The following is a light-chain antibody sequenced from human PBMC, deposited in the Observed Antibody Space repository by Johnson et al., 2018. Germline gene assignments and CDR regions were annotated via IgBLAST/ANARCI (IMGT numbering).Light chain of an antibody. J-gene: IGLJ1*01. CDR1: SSNIGNNY. CDR2: ENN. CDR3: GTWDSSLSAGNS. V-gene: IGLV1-51*02. Sequence: QSVLTQPPSVSAAPGQKVTISCSGSSSNIGNNYVSWYQQLPGTAPKLLIYENNKRPSGIPDRFSGSKSGTSATLGITGLQTGDEADYYCGTWDSSLSAGNSFGTGTNVTVL.